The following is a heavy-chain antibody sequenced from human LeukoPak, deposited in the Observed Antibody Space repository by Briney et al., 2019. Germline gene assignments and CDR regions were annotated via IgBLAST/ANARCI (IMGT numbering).Heavy chain of an antibody. CDR1: GGSFSGYC. CDR3: ARVDYDILTDKDRRFDY. Sequence: SETLSLTCAVYGGSFSGYCWSWIRQPPGKGLEWIGEINHSGSTNYNPSLKSRVTISVDTSKNQFSLKLSSVTAADTAVYYCARVDYDILTDKDRRFDYWGQGTLVTVSS. V-gene: IGHV4-34*01. D-gene: IGHD3-9*01. J-gene: IGHJ4*02. CDR2: INHSGST.